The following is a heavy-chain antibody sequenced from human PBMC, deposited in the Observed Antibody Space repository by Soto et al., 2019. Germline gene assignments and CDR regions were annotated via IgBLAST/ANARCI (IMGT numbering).Heavy chain of an antibody. CDR2: IRLGGDNT. CDR1: GFDFSIYA. V-gene: IGHV3-21*01. Sequence: PGGSLRLSCVASGFDFSIYAMTWVRQAPGKGLEWVSAIRLGGDNTFYADSVKGRFTISRDNAKNSLYLQMNSLRAEDTAVYYCARDCYDILTGPSVNYXDYWGQGTLVTVSS. D-gene: IGHD3-9*01. J-gene: IGHJ4*02. CDR3: ARDCYDILTGPSVNYXDY.